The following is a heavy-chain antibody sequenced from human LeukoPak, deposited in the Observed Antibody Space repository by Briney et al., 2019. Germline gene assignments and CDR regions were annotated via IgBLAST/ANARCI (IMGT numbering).Heavy chain of an antibody. J-gene: IGHJ4*02. D-gene: IGHD6-19*01. Sequence: HTGGSLRLSCAASGFTFSSYAMSWVRQAPGKGLERVSAISGSGGSTYYADSVKGRFTISRDNSKNTLYLQMNSLRAEDTAVYYCAKDNGYSSGWGYWGQGTLVTVSS. CDR3: AKDNGYSSGWGY. CDR1: GFTFSSYA. CDR2: ISGSGGST. V-gene: IGHV3-23*01.